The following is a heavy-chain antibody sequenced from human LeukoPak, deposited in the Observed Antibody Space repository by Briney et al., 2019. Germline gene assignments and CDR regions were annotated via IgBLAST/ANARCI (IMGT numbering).Heavy chain of an antibody. CDR2: INPNSGGT. V-gene: IGHV1-2*02. Sequence: WASVKVSCKASGYTFTGYYMHWVRQAPGQGLEWMGWINPNSGGTNYAQKFQGRVTMTRDTSISTAYMELSRLRSDDTAVYYCATEHHRAAWSSFDIWGQGTMVTVSS. D-gene: IGHD3-3*01. J-gene: IGHJ3*02. CDR1: GYTFTGYY. CDR3: ATEHHRAAWSSFDI.